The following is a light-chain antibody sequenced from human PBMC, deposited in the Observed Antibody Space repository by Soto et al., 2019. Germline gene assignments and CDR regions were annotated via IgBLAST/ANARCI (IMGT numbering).Light chain of an antibody. CDR1: SSDVGGYNH. CDR3: SSYTSSITMV. J-gene: IGLJ2*01. CDR2: EVS. Sequence: QSVLTQPAYVSGSPGQSITISCTGTSSDVGGYNHVSWYQQHPGKAPKLMISEVSNRPSGVSNRFSGSKFANTASLTISGLQAEDEADYYCSSYTSSITMVFGGGTKLTVL. V-gene: IGLV2-14*01.